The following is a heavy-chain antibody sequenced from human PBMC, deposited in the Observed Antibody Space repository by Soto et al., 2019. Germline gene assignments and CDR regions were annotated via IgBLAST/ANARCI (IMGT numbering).Heavy chain of an antibody. J-gene: IGHJ5*02. V-gene: IGHV4-59*01. Sequence: PSETLSLTCTVSGGSISSYYWSWIRQPPGKGLEWIGYIYYSGSTNYNPSLKSRVTISVDTSKNQFSLKLSSVTAADTAVYYCARDRSPTRPYYDFWSGYPATNNWFDPWGQGTLVTV. CDR3: ARDRSPTRPYYDFWSGYPATNNWFDP. CDR1: GGSISSYY. CDR2: IYYSGST. D-gene: IGHD3-3*01.